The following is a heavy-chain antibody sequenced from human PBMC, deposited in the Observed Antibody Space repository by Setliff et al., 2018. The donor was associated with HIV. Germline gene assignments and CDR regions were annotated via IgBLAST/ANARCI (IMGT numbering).Heavy chain of an antibody. J-gene: IGHJ3*02. V-gene: IGHV2-5*02. CDR1: GFSLSTSGVG. CDR3: ANIFGPVAVEI. D-gene: IGHD3-16*01. Sequence: SGPTLVNPTQTLTLTCTFSGFSLSTSGVGVGWIRQPPGKALVWLALIYWDDDKRYSTSLKSRLTITKDTSKNQVVLTMTNMDPVDTATYYCANIFGPVAVEIWGQGTMVTVSS. CDR2: IYWDDDK.